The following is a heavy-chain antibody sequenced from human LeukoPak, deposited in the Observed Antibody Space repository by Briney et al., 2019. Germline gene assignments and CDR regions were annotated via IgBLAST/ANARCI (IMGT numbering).Heavy chain of an antibody. CDR3: ARLHITMVRGGQMPRFGSLYYMDV. CDR2: ISAYNGNT. CDR1: GYTFTSYG. J-gene: IGHJ6*03. D-gene: IGHD3-10*01. V-gene: IGHV1-18*01. Sequence: ASVKVSCKASGYTFTSYGISWVRQAPGQGLEWMGWISAYNGNTNYAQKLQGRVTMTTDTSTSTAYMELRSLRSDDTAVYYCARLHITMVRGGQMPRFGSLYYMDVWGKGTTVTISS.